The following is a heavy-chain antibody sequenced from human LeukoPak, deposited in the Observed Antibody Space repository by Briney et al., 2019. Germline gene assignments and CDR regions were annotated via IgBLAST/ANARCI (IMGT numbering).Heavy chain of an antibody. D-gene: IGHD3-22*01. V-gene: IGHV4-34*01. CDR3: AGSSGYLNWFDP. CDR2: INHSGST. J-gene: IGHJ5*02. CDR1: GGSFSGYY. Sequence: SETLSLTCAVYGGSFSGYYWSWIRQPPGKGLEWIGEINHSGSTNYNPSLKSRVTISVDKSKNQFSLKLSSVTAADTAVYYCAGSSGYLNWFDPWGQGTLVTVSS.